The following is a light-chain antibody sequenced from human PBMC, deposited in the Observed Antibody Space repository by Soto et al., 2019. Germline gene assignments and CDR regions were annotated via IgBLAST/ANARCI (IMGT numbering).Light chain of an antibody. CDR2: GAS. J-gene: IGKJ2*01. V-gene: IGKV3-15*01. Sequence: EIVMTQSPATLSVSPGERATLSCRASQSVYSNLAWYQQKPGQAPRLLIYGASTRATGIPARFSGSGSGTEFTLTISSLQSEDFAVYYCQQYNNWLYTFGQGTKLEIK. CDR3: QQYNNWLYT. CDR1: QSVYSN.